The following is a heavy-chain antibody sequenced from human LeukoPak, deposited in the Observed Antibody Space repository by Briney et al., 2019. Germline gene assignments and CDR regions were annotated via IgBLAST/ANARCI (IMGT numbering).Heavy chain of an antibody. CDR3: AREGQLGAVPDY. CDR1: GFTFSSYS. CDR2: ISSSSSYI. J-gene: IGHJ4*02. D-gene: IGHD6-6*01. Sequence: GGSLRLSCAASGFTFSSYSMNWVRQAPGKGLEWVSSISSSSSYIYYADSVKGRFTISRDNAKNSLYLQMNSLRAEDTAVYYCAREGQLGAVPDYRGQGTLVTVSS. V-gene: IGHV3-21*01.